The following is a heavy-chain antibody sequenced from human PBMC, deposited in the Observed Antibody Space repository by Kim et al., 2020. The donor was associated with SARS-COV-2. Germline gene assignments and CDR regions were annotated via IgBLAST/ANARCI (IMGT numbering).Heavy chain of an antibody. CDR1: GYTLTELS. CDR3: ATDKYCGGDCYSGWFDP. D-gene: IGHD2-21*02. J-gene: IGHJ5*02. Sequence: ASVKVSCKVSGYTLTELSMHWVRQAPGKGLEWMGGFDPEDGETIYAQKFQGRVTMTEDTSTDTAYMELSSLRSEDTAVYYCATDKYCGGDCYSGWFDPWGQGTLVTVSS. CDR2: FDPEDGET. V-gene: IGHV1-24*01.